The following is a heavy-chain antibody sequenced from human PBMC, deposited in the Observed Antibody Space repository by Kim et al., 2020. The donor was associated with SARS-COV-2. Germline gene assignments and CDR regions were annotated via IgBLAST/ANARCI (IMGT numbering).Heavy chain of an antibody. CDR1: EFIFSYYW. Sequence: GSLRLSCVASEFIFSYYWMHWVRQAPGKGLVWVSRISYDGSSSYYADSVKARFTISRDNAKNTLYLQMNSLRAEDTAIYYCVRSTYYSSSGNPFDSWGQGTLVTVSS. CDR2: ISYDGSSS. J-gene: IGHJ4*02. D-gene: IGHD3-10*01. CDR3: VRSTYYSSSGNPFDS. V-gene: IGHV3-74*01.